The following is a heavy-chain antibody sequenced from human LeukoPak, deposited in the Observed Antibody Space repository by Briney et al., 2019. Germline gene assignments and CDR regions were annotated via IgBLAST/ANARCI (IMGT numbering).Heavy chain of an antibody. Sequence: GGSLRLSCAASGFTLSTYWMSWVRQAPGKGLEWVANIKQDGSDKFYVDSVKGRFTISRDNAKNSMYLQMNSLRAEDTAIYYCARVLPVASRDYWGQGTLVTVPS. J-gene: IGHJ4*02. V-gene: IGHV3-7*01. CDR2: IKQDGSDK. CDR3: ARVLPVASRDY. CDR1: GFTLSTYW. D-gene: IGHD2-2*01.